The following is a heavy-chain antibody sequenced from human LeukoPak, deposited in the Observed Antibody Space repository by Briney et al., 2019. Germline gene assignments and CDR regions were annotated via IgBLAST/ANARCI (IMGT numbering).Heavy chain of an antibody. CDR2: IKQDGSET. CDR1: RFTLSNYW. Sequence: GGSLRLSCAASRFTLSNYWMSWVRQAPGKGLEWVANIKQDGSETYYVDSVKGRFTISRDNAKNSLYLQMNSLRAEDTAVYYCARDRAAAGTDLDYWGQGTLVTVSS. J-gene: IGHJ4*02. D-gene: IGHD6-13*01. V-gene: IGHV3-7*01. CDR3: ARDRAAAGTDLDY.